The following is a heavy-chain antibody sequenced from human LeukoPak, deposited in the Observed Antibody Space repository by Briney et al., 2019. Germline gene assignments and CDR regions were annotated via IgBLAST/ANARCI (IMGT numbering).Heavy chain of an antibody. J-gene: IGHJ4*01. V-gene: IGHV3-7*01. Sequence: PGGSLRLSCVASGFTFGKYWMSWVRQAPGKGLEWVANIKLDGSEKNYVDSVKGRFSISRDNAKSILYLQMNSLRAEDTAVYYCARGPGSSGGAYVGDYWGHGALVTVSS. CDR3: ARGPGSSGGAYVGDY. CDR2: IKLDGSEK. CDR1: GFTFGKYW. D-gene: IGHD3-22*01.